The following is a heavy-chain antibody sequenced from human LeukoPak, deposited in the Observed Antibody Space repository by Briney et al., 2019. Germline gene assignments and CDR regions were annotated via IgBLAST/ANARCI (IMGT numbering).Heavy chain of an antibody. CDR2: INHSGYT. CDR3: TRMTTGHDY. J-gene: IGHJ4*02. CDR1: GVSFNDYY. Sequence: SETLSLTCAVSGVSFNDYYWSWVRQTPGRGLEWIGEINHSGYTNDSPSLKSRVTLSIDTSRKQFSLNLRSVTVADTSIYYCTRMTTGHDYWGQGTLVTVSS. D-gene: IGHD4-17*01. V-gene: IGHV4-34*01.